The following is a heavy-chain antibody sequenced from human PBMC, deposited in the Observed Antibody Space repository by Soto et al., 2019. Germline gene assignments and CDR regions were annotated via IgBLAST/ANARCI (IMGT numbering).Heavy chain of an antibody. D-gene: IGHD3-16*02. Sequence: SGATLVHPTETLTLTCTVSGFSLSNARMGVSWIRRPPVKALEWLAHIFSNDEKSYSTSLKRRLTISKDTSKSHVVLTMNNMDPVETATYYCARIAYVWGSYRPFYXWGQGTLFTVSX. CDR2: IFSNDEK. V-gene: IGHV2-26*01. J-gene: IGHJ4*02. CDR1: GFSLSNARMG. CDR3: ARIAYVWGSYRPFYX.